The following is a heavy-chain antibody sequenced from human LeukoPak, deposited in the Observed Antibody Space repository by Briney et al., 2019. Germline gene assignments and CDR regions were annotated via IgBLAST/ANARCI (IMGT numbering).Heavy chain of an antibody. CDR2: INPNSGGT. CDR1: GYTFTGYY. V-gene: IGHV1-2*02. D-gene: IGHD2-2*01. CDR3: ARDCRSSTSCSGVLDAFDI. J-gene: IGHJ3*02. Sequence: ASVKVSCKASGYTFTGYYMHWVRQAPGQGLEWMGWINPNSGGTNYAQKFQGRVTMTRDTSISTAYMELSRLRSDDTAVYYCARDCRSSTSCSGVLDAFDIWGQGTMVTVSS.